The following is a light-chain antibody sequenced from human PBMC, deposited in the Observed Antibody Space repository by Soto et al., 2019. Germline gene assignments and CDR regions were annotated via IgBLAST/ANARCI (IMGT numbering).Light chain of an antibody. Sequence: DIQMTQSPSSLSASVGDRVTITCRASQGISNYLAWYQQKPGKVPKLLSYAASTLQSGVPSRFSGSGSGTDFTLTISSLQPEDVATYYSQKYNSAGTFGQGTKVEIK. V-gene: IGKV1-27*01. J-gene: IGKJ1*01. CDR3: QKYNSAGT. CDR1: QGISNY. CDR2: AAS.